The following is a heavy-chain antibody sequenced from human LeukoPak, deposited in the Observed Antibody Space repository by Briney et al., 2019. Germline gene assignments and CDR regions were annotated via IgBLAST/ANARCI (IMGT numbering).Heavy chain of an antibody. J-gene: IGHJ3*02. Sequence: KPSETLSLTCTVSGGSISSSSYYWGWIRQPPGKGLEWIGSIYYSGSTYYNPSLKSRVTMSADTSKNQLSLRLASVTAADTAVYYCAKARSSSSLDALDIWGQGTVVTVSS. CDR1: GGSISSSSYY. CDR3: AKARSSSSLDALDI. CDR2: IYYSGST. V-gene: IGHV4-39*07. D-gene: IGHD6-6*01.